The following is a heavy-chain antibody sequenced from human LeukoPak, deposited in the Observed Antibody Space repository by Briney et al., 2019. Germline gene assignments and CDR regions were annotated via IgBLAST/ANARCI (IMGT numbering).Heavy chain of an antibody. J-gene: IGHJ4*02. CDR2: ISASASHT. V-gene: IGHV3-23*01. CDR1: GFIFSSYA. D-gene: IGHD2-15*01. Sequence: GGSLRLSCAASGFIFSSYAMSWVRQGPGMGLESVSAISASASHTYYADSVKGRFTISRDNSKKTVFLQMNSLRAEDTAVYYCARGYCSGGSCHGIDYWGQGTLVTVSS. CDR3: ARGYCSGGSCHGIDY.